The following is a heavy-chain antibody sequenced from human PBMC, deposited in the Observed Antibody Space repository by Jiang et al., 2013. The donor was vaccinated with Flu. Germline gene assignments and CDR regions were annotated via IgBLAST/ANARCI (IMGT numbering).Heavy chain of an antibody. J-gene: IGHJ4*02. D-gene: IGHD5-12*01. CDR1: GGSFSVYY. V-gene: IGHV4-34*01. CDR3: ARRATTGGFDY. Sequence: LLKPSETLSLTCDVHGGSFSVYYWSWIRTPPGKGLEWIGEINRSGSTNYKASLKSRVTISVDTSNNQFSLKLSSVTAADTAVYYCARRATTGGFDYWGQGTLVTVSS. CDR2: INRSGST.